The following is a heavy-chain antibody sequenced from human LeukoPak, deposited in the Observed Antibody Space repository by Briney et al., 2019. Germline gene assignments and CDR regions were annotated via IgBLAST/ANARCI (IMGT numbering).Heavy chain of an antibody. V-gene: IGHV1-2*02. CDR3: ARDSGSFTQTHWYFDL. Sequence: SVQVSCKASGFTFTDYYIHWVRPAPGQGLEWMGWINPNSGGTNYAQKFQGRVTMTRDTSISTAYMELSRLRSDDTAVYYCARDSGSFTQTHWYFDLWGRGTLVTVSS. CDR2: INPNSGGT. J-gene: IGHJ2*01. CDR1: GFTFTDYY. D-gene: IGHD1-26*01.